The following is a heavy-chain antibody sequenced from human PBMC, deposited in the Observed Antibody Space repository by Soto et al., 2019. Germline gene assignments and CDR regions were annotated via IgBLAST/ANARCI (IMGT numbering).Heavy chain of an antibody. CDR1: GGSFSGYY. CDR2: INHSGST. J-gene: IGHJ4*02. Sequence: SETLSLTCAVYGGSFSGYYWSWIRQPPGKGLEWIGEINHSGSTNYNPSLKSRVTISVDTSKNQFSLKLSSVTAADTAVYYCARGWVDIVATTLDYWGQGTLVTV. V-gene: IGHV4-34*01. CDR3: ARGWVDIVATTLDY. D-gene: IGHD5-12*01.